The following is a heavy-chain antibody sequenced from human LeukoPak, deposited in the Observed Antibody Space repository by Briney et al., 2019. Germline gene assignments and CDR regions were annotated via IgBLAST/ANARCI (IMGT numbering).Heavy chain of an antibody. CDR1: GGSISSSSYY. J-gene: IGHJ4*02. V-gene: IGHV4-39*01. CDR2: IYYSGST. Sequence: PSETLSLTCTVSGGSISSSSYYWGWIRQPPGKGLEWIVSIYYSGSTYYNPSLKSRVTISVDTSKNQFSLKLSSVTAADTAVYYCARHAYTVTTVGHHFDYWGQGTLVTVSS. CDR3: ARHAYTVTTVGHHFDY. D-gene: IGHD4-11*01.